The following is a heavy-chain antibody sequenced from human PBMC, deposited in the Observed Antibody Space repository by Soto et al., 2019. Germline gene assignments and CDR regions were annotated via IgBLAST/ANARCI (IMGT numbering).Heavy chain of an antibody. J-gene: IGHJ6*02. CDR2: ISGSGGST. Sequence: EVQLLESGGGLVQPGGSLRLSCAASGFTFSSYAMSWVRQAPGKGLEWVSAISGSGGSTYYADSVKGRFTISRDNAKNTLYLQMNSLRAEDTAVYYCAKVRVAVVYYGMDVWGQGTTVTVSS. CDR1: GFTFSSYA. D-gene: IGHD6-19*01. V-gene: IGHV3-23*01. CDR3: AKVRVAVVYYGMDV.